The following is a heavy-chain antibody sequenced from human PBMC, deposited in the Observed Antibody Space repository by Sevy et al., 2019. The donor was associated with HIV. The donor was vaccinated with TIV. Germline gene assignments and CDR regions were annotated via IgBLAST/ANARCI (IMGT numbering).Heavy chain of an antibody. CDR3: AKDRGYSYSSIDF. CDR2: ISWNSGAI. Sequence: GGSLRLSCAASEFIFDDYAMHWVRQVPGRGLQWVSGISWNSGAIDYADSVKVRFTMSRDNAKNSLYLQMNNLRLEDTALYYCAKDRGYSYSSIDFWGQGTLVTVSS. CDR1: EFIFDDYA. J-gene: IGHJ4*02. D-gene: IGHD5-18*01. V-gene: IGHV3-9*01.